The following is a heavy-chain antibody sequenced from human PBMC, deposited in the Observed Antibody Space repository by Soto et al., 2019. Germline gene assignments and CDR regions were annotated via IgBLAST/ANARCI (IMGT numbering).Heavy chain of an antibody. J-gene: IGHJ5*02. CDR1: GGSISSSSYY. CDR3: ARDEYGVNVGWFDP. D-gene: IGHD4-17*01. CDR2: IYYSGST. Sequence: PSETLSLTCTVSGGSISSSSYYWGWIRQPPGKGLEWIGSIYYSGSTYYNPSLKSRVTISVDTSKNQFSLKLSSVTAADTAVYYCARDEYGVNVGWFDPWGQGTLVTVSS. V-gene: IGHV4-39*02.